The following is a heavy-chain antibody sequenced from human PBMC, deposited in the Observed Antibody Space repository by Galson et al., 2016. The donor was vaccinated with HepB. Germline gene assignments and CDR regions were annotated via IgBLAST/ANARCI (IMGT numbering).Heavy chain of an antibody. Sequence: SVKVSCKASGFIFNNYDFNWVRQATGQGLEFMGWMKARTFNTGFAQSFQDRLTMTRNASTSTVYMELSSLRPEDTAVYYCARKNMATGWFDFWGQGTLVTVSS. D-gene: IGHD2/OR15-2a*01. J-gene: IGHJ4*02. V-gene: IGHV1-8*01. CDR3: ARKNMATGWFDF. CDR1: GFIFNNYD. CDR2: MKARTFNT.